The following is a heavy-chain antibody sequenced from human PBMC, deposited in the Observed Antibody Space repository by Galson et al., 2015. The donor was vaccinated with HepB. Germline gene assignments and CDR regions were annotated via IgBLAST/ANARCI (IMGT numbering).Heavy chain of an antibody. D-gene: IGHD6-19*01. Sequence: SLRLSCAASGFTFSNYGMHWVRQAPGKGLEWVAVISYDGSNKYYADSVKGRFTLSRDNSKNTLYLQMNSLRAEDTALYYCAKDPYLYSALAGTMAGFDYCGQGTLVTVSS. CDR3: AKDPYLYSALAGTMAGFDY. V-gene: IGHV3-30*18. CDR1: GFTFSNYG. CDR2: ISYDGSNK. J-gene: IGHJ4*02.